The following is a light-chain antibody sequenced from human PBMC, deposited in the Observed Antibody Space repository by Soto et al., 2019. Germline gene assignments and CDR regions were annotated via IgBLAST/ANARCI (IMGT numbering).Light chain of an antibody. J-gene: IGKJ1*01. CDR2: GAS. Sequence: EIVLTQSPGTLSLSPGERATLSCRASQSISSSYLAWYQQKPGQAPRLLIYGASSRATGIPDRFSGSGSGTDFTLNISTLEPEDYAVYYCQQDDSSPVTFGQGTKVEIK. CDR3: QQDDSSPVT. V-gene: IGKV3-20*01. CDR1: QSISSSY.